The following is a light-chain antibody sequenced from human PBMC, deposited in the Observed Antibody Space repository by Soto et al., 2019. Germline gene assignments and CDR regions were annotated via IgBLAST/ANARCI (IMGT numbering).Light chain of an antibody. CDR3: LHDNGYYRK. Sequence: DIQMTQSPSTLSVSVGDTVTITCRASQTISGWRAWYQRTADKATNHLIFVASTWENRALSRFSGRWSATTFTLTIGSLQSDDCATYYRLHDNGYYRKVGQGTKV. CDR1: QTISGW. J-gene: IGKJ1*01. CDR2: VAS. V-gene: IGKV1-5*01.